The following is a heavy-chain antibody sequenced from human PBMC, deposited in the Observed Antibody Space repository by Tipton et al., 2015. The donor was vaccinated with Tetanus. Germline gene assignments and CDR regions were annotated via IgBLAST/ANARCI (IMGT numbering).Heavy chain of an antibody. CDR3: ARHNSGYFTFFDY. D-gene: IGHD3-3*01. V-gene: IGHV4-39*01. Sequence: GLVKPSGTLSLTCTVSGVSIADNSNYWGWIRQPPGKGLEWIGSIYFSGDTYSNPSLKSRVTMSVDTSRNQFSLRLSFVTAADTAVYYCARHNSGYFTFFDYWGQGTLVTVSS. CDR2: IYFSGDT. CDR1: GVSIADNSNY. J-gene: IGHJ4*02.